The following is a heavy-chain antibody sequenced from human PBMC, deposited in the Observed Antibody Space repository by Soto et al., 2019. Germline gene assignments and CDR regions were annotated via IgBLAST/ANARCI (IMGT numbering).Heavy chain of an antibody. D-gene: IGHD1-7*01. CDR2: MRSKADSYAT. CDR3: TRSVTGTTAHFDY. Sequence: EVQLVESGGGLVQPGGSLKLSCAASGFTFSGSAMHWVRQASGKGLEWVVRMRSKADSYATAYAASVQGRFTISRDDSKNTAYLQMNSLKTEDTDVYYCTRSVTGTTAHFDYWGQGTLVTVSS. V-gene: IGHV3-73*02. CDR1: GFTFSGSA. J-gene: IGHJ4*02.